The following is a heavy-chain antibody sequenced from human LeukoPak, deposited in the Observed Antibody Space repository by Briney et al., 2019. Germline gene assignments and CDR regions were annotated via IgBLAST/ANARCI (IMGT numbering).Heavy chain of an antibody. CDR3: ASSPKTRFGGSSTIGWFDP. Sequence: SDTLSLTCAVYGGSFSGYYWSWLRHPPGKGLEWIGYIYYSGSTNYNPSLKSRVTISVDTSKNQFSLKLSSVTAADTAVYYCASSPKTRFGGSSTIGWFDPWGQGTLVTVSS. V-gene: IGHV4-59*07. D-gene: IGHD2-2*01. J-gene: IGHJ5*02. CDR1: GGSFSGYY. CDR2: IYYSGST.